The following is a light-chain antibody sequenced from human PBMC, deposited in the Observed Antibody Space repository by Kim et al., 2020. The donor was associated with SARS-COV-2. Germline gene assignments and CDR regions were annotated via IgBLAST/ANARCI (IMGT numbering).Light chain of an antibody. J-gene: IGKJ3*01. Sequence: DIQMTQSPSSLSASVGDRVTITCRTSQSISSQLNWYHQKPGRAPKLLISAASTLQGGVPSRFSGSGSETDFTLTISSLQPEDFATYFCQQSYISPFTFGPGTKVDIK. CDR2: AAS. CDR3: QQSYISPFT. CDR1: QSISSQ. V-gene: IGKV1-39*01.